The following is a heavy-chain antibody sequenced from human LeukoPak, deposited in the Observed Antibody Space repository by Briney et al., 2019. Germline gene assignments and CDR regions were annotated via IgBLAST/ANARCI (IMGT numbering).Heavy chain of an antibody. J-gene: IGHJ6*02. D-gene: IGHD5-24*01. CDR3: ARLRRDGYNPYYYYGMDV. V-gene: IGHV3-11*01. CDR2: ISSSGSTI. CDR1: GFTFSDYY. Sequence: GSLRLSCAASGFTFSDYYMSWIRQAPGKGLEWVSYISSSGSTIYYADSVKGRFTISRDNAKNSLYLQMNSLRAEDTAVYYCARLRRDGYNPYYYYGMDVWGQGTTVTVSS.